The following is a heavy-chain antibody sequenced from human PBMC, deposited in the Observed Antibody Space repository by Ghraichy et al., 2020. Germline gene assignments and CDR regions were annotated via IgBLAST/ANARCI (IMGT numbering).Heavy chain of an antibody. CDR1: GYTFTNYH. CDR2: INTNSGDT. D-gene: IGHD3-9*01. V-gene: IGHV1-2*02. Sequence: ASVKVSCKAAGYTFTNYHMNWVRQAPGQVLEWMGWINTNSGDTNYAQKFQGRVNMTRDTSINTAYMELSRRRSDDTAVYYCARGHLDNILNGYYTPEYYYYMDVWGTGTTVTVSS. CDR3: ARGHLDNILNGYYTPEYYYYMDV. J-gene: IGHJ6*03.